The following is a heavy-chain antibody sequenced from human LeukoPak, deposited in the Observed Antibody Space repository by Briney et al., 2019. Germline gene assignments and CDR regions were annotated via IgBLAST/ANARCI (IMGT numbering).Heavy chain of an antibody. J-gene: IGHJ4*02. CDR2: INPNSGGT. CDR3: ARGEWLVLGDH. V-gene: IGHV1-2*02. CDR1: GYNFNAYY. Sequence: GASVKVSCKASGYNFNAYYMHWVRQAPGQGLEWRGWINPNSGGTNYAQKFQGRVTLTRDTSINTVYMEVNRLTSDDTVVYYCARGEWLVLGDHWGQGTPVTVSS. D-gene: IGHD3-3*01.